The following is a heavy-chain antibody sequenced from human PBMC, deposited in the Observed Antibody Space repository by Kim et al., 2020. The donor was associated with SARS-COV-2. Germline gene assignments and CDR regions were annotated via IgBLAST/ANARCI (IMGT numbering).Heavy chain of an antibody. CDR2: ITSSGGNT. J-gene: IGHJ4*02. V-gene: IGHV3-23*01. CDR3: AKVVGGRWNFDY. Sequence: GGSLRLSCAASGFTFSNYAMTWVRQAPGKGLEWVSSITSSGGNTYQADSVKGRFTISRDNPKNTLYLQMNTLRAEDTAVYYCAKVVGGRWNFDYWGQGTLVTVSS. D-gene: IGHD2-15*01. CDR1: GFTFSNYA.